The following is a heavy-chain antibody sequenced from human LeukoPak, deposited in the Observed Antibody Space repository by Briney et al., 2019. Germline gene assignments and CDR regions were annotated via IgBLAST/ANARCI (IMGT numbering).Heavy chain of an antibody. CDR3: ARDHPYYYDSSGYNNWFDP. Sequence: ASVTVSCKASGYTFTGYYMHWVRQAPGQGLEWMGWINPNSGGTNYAQKFQGRVTMTRDTSISTAYMELSRLRSDDTAVYYCARDHPYYYDSSGYNNWFDPWGQGTLVTVSS. V-gene: IGHV1-2*02. CDR1: GYTFTGYY. D-gene: IGHD3-22*01. CDR2: INPNSGGT. J-gene: IGHJ5*02.